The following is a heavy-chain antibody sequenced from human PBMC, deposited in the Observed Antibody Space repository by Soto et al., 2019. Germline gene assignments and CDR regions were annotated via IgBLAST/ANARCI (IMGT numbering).Heavy chain of an antibody. CDR3: AREGTYCSGGSCYPPFDY. V-gene: IGHV3-33*01. Sequence: QVQLVESGGGVVQPGRSLRLSCAASGFTFSSYGMHWVRQAPGKGLEWVAVIWYDGSNKYYADSVKGRFTISRDNSKNTLYLQINSLRAEDTAVYYCAREGTYCSGGSCYPPFDYWGQGTLVTVSS. J-gene: IGHJ4*02. D-gene: IGHD2-15*01. CDR1: GFTFSSYG. CDR2: IWYDGSNK.